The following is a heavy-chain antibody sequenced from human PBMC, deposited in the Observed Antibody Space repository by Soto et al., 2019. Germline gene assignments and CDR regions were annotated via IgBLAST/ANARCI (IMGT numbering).Heavy chain of an antibody. J-gene: IGHJ5*02. CDR2: IYHSGST. V-gene: IGHV4-4*02. CDR1: GGSISSSNW. Sequence: QVQLQESGPGLVKPSGTLSLTCAVSGGSISSSNWWSWVRQPPGKGLEWIGEIYHSGSTNYNPSRKSRVTISVDKSNNQFALKLSSVTAADTAVYYCARDIGRIAVAGTGNWFDPWGQGTLVTVSS. D-gene: IGHD6-19*01. CDR3: ARDIGRIAVAGTGNWFDP.